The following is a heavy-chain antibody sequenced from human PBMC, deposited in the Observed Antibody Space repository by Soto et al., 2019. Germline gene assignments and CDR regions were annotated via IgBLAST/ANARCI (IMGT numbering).Heavy chain of an antibody. D-gene: IGHD3-3*01. V-gene: IGHV4-31*03. J-gene: IGHJ5*02. CDR3: ARDTVFYGGYNWFDP. Sequence: HVQLQESGPGLLKPSQTLSLTCPVSGGSISGASYYWSWIRHLPGKGLEWIGYIYYIGTTYYRPALEMRVTISLDTSKNQFSLKLTAVTDADTAVYYCARDTVFYGGYNWFDPWGQGTLITVSS. CDR1: GGSISGASYY. CDR2: IYYIGTT.